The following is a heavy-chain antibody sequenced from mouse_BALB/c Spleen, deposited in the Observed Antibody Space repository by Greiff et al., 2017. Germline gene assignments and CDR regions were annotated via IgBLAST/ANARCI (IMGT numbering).Heavy chain of an antibody. V-gene: IGHV3-8*02. CDR1: GDSITSGY. CDR3: ARYHYGNPWFAY. CDR2: ISYSGST. D-gene: IGHD2-1*01. Sequence: DVMLVESGPSLVKPSQTLSLTCSVTGDSITSGYWNWIRKFPGNKLEYMGYISYSGSTYYNPSLKSRISITRDTSKNQYYLQLNSVTTEDTATYYCARYHYGNPWFAYWGQGTLVTVSA. J-gene: IGHJ3*01.